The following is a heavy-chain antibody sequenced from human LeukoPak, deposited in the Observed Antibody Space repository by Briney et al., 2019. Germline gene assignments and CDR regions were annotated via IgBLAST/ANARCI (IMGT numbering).Heavy chain of an antibody. J-gene: IGHJ4*02. CDR2: ISSSGSTI. CDR1: GFTFSSYE. D-gene: IGHD3-10*01. CDR3: AKENYYGLGSLIY. Sequence: GGSLRLPCAASGFTFSSYEMNWVRQAPGKGLEWVSYISSSGSTIYYADSVKGRFTISRDNAKNSLYLQMNSLRAEDTALYYCAKENYYGLGSLIYWGQGTLVTVSS. V-gene: IGHV3-48*03.